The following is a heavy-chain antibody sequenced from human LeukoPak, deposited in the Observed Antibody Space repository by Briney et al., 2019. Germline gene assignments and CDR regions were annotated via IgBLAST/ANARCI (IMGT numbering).Heavy chain of an antibody. Sequence: PGRSLRLSCAASGFTFRSFGMHWVRQAPGKGLEWVAVASYDGTNNYYADSVKGRSTISRDNAKNSLYLQMNSLRAEDTAVYYCARSYSSSRGTFDYWGQGTLVTVSS. CDR1: GFTFRSFG. CDR2: ASYDGTNN. D-gene: IGHD6-6*01. V-gene: IGHV3-30*03. CDR3: ARSYSSSRGTFDY. J-gene: IGHJ4*02.